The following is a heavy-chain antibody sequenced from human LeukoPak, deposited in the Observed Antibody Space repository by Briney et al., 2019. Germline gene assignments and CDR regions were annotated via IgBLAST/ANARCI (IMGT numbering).Heavy chain of an antibody. CDR2: IYTSGST. D-gene: IGHD6-13*01. CDR3: ARRAAADYYFDY. J-gene: IGHJ4*02. Sequence: PSETLSLTCTVSGGSISSGSYYWSWIRQPAGTGLEWIGRIYTSGSTNYYPSLKSRVTISVDTSKNQFSLKLSSVTAADTAVYYCARRAAADYYFDYWGQGTLVTVSS. CDR1: GGSISSGSYY. V-gene: IGHV4-61*02.